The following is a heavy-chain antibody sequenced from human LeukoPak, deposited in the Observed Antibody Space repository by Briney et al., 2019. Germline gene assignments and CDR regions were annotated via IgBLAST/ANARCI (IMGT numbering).Heavy chain of an antibody. V-gene: IGHV4-39*07. J-gene: IGHJ4*02. Sequence: SETLSLTCNVSGVSISSSGCYWGWIRQPPGRGLEWVGSIYYSGSTYYNPSLKSRVTISVDTSKNQFSLKLSSVTAADTAVYYCARRASMVRGDPRAHFDYWGQGTLVTVSS. D-gene: IGHD3-10*01. CDR3: ARRASMVRGDPRAHFDY. CDR1: GVSISSSGCY. CDR2: IYYSGST.